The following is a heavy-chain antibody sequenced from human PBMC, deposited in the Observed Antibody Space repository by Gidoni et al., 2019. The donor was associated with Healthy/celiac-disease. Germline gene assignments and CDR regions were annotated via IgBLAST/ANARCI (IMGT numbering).Heavy chain of an antibody. J-gene: IGHJ6*02. CDR1: GGTFSSYA. D-gene: IGHD6-6*01. Sequence: QVQLVQSGAEVKKPGSSVKVSCKASGGTFSSYAISWVRQAPGQGREWMGGIIPIFGTANYAQKFQGRVTITADESTSTAYMELSSLRSEDTAVYYCARGGSSSYYYGMDVWGQGTTVTVSS. CDR3: ARGGSSSYYYGMDV. V-gene: IGHV1-69*01. CDR2: IIPIFGTA.